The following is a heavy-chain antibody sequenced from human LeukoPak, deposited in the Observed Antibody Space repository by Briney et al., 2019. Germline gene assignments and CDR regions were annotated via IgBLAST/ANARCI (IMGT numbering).Heavy chain of an antibody. Sequence: GGSLRLSCAASGFTFTTYWMSWVRQAPGKGLEWVSTISGGGDATYYADSAKGRFTISRDNSKNTLYLQMNSLRVEDTAVYYCARDSSMLRGPLVIYYFDFWGQGTLVTVSS. D-gene: IGHD3-10*01. V-gene: IGHV3-23*01. CDR3: ARDSSMLRGPLVIYYFDF. CDR1: GFTFTTYW. CDR2: ISGGGDAT. J-gene: IGHJ4*02.